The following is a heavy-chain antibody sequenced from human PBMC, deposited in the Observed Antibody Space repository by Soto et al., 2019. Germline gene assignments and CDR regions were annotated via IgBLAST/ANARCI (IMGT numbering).Heavy chain of an antibody. CDR2: IHTGNGNT. CDR1: GYSFTTYV. CDR3: AREGISVTTSAYNWFDP. V-gene: IGHV1-3*04. J-gene: IGHJ5*02. D-gene: IGHD4-4*01. Sequence: QVQLVQSGAEVKKPGASVKASCKASGYSFTTYVIHWVRQAPGQRLEWMGWIHTGNGNTKFSQNFQGRVTITSDTSATTAYMELSSLRSEDTAVYYCAREGISVTTSAYNWFDPWGQGTLVTVSS.